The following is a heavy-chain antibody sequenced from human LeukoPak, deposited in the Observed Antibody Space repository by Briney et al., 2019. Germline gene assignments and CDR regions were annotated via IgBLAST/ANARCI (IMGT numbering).Heavy chain of an antibody. J-gene: IGHJ5*02. V-gene: IGHV3-23*01. Sequence: HPGGSLRLSCAGSGFTFSSYAMSWVRQAPGKGMRWVSAISGSGGSTYYAVSVKGRFTISRDNSKNTLYLQMNSLRAEDTAVYYCAKWGYCSSTSCYAGRFDPWGQGTLVTVSS. CDR1: GFTFSSYA. CDR3: AKWGYCSSTSCYAGRFDP. CDR2: ISGSGGST. D-gene: IGHD2-2*01.